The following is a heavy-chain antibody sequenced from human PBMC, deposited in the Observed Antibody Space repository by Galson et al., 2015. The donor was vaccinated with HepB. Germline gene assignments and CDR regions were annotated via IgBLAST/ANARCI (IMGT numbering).Heavy chain of an antibody. CDR2: IHYSGSS. Sequence: ETLSLTCTVSGGSISNYYWSWIRQPPGKGLEWIGNIHYSGSSNYKPSPKSRITISVDTSQNQFSLKLSFVTAADTAVYYCARDLYYDFWNGYRVQPTYGMDVWGQGTTVIVSS. V-gene: IGHV4-59*01. D-gene: IGHD3-3*01. J-gene: IGHJ6*02. CDR3: ARDLYYDFWNGYRVQPTYGMDV. CDR1: GGSISNYY.